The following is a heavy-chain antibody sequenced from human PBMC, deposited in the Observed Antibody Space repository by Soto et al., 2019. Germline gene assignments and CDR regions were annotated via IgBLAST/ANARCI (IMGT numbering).Heavy chain of an antibody. CDR2: ISYDGSNK. V-gene: IGHV3-30-3*01. D-gene: IGHD6-13*01. J-gene: IGHJ3*02. CDR1: GFTFSSYA. CDR3: ARGSLVRDAFDI. Sequence: PGGSLRLSCAASGFTFSSYAMHWVRQAPGKRLEWVAVISYDGSNKYYADSVKGRFTISRDNSKNTLYLQMNSLRAEDTAVYYCARGSLVRDAFDIWGQGTMVTVSS.